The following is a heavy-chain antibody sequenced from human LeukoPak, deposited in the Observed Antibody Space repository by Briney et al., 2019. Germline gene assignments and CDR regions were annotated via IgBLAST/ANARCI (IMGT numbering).Heavy chain of an antibody. V-gene: IGHV4-34*01. CDR2: INHSGST. CDR3: ASFRVPAASDAFDI. CDR1: GGSFSGYY. D-gene: IGHD2-2*01. Sequence: SETLSLTCAVYGGSFSGYYWSWIRQPPGKGLEWIGEINHSGSTNYNPSLKSRVTISVDTSKNQFSLKLSSVTAADTAVYYCASFRVPAASDAFDIWGQGTMVTVSS. J-gene: IGHJ3*02.